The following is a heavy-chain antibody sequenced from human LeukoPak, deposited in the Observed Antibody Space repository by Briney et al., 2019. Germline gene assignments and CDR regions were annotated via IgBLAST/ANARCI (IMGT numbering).Heavy chain of an antibody. CDR2: ILNDGGST. V-gene: IGHV3-74*01. Sequence: GGSLRLSCAASGSTFNPYWMHWVRQAPGEGPVWVAHILNDGGSTSYADSVKGRFIISRDSAKNTLSLQMNSLRAEDTAVYYCVRHSYGYDYWGQGTPVTVSS. CDR3: VRHSYGYDY. J-gene: IGHJ4*02. CDR1: GSTFNPYW. D-gene: IGHD5-18*01.